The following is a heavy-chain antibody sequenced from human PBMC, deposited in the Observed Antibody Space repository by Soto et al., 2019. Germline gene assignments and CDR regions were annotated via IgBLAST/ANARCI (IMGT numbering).Heavy chain of an antibody. CDR1: GFTFSSYS. D-gene: IGHD4-17*01. J-gene: IGHJ4*02. V-gene: IGHV3-48*01. CDR3: AKDMGGTYGDYHFDY. Sequence: GGSLRLSCAASGFTFSSYSMNWVRQAPGKGLEWVSYISSSSSTIYYADSVKGRFTISRDNAKNSLYLQMNSLRAEDTALYYCAKDMGGTYGDYHFDYWGQGTLVTSPQ. CDR2: ISSSSSTI.